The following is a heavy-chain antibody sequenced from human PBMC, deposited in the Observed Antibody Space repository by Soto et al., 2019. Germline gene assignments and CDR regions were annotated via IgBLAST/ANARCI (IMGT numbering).Heavy chain of an antibody. CDR3: ARGLVVVPSAIPDDY. CDR1: GYTFTSYD. V-gene: IGHV1-8*01. D-gene: IGHD2-2*01. CDR2: MNTNSGNT. Sequence: QVQLVQSGAEVKKPGASVKVSCKASGYTFTSYDINWVRQATEQGLEWMGWMNTNSGNTGYAQKYQGRVTMTRNTSISTAYMELSSLKSEDTAVFYCARGLVVVPSAIPDDYWGQGTLVTVSS. J-gene: IGHJ4*02.